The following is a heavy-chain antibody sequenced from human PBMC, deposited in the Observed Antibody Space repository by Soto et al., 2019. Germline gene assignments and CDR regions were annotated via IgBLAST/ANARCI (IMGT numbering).Heavy chain of an antibody. Sequence: QVQLQESGPGLVKPSQTLSLTCTVSGGSISSGGYYWSWIRQHPGKGLEWIGYIYYSGSTYYNPSLQNLATTAADTFRNHFTQKPSSVTAPDTAVNSCAREHEYCSRTSCPIDYYYYYMDVWGSGTTVTVSS. D-gene: IGHD2-2*01. CDR3: AREHEYCSRTSCPIDYYYYYMDV. J-gene: IGHJ6*03. CDR1: GGSISSGGYY. CDR2: IYYSGST. V-gene: IGHV4-31*01.